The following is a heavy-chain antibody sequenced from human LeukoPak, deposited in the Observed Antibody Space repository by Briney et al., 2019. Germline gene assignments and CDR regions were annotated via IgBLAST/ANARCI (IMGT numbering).Heavy chain of an antibody. D-gene: IGHD1-7*01. CDR3: ARDYWWNYDY. CDR2: ISKDGSDK. J-gene: IGHJ4*02. CDR1: GFTFSDYA. V-gene: IGHV3-30-3*01. Sequence: GGSLRLSCAASGFTFSDYAMHWVRQAPGKGLEWVAVISKDGSDKYYPGSVRGRFTISRDNSKNTIYLQMDSLRAEDTAIYYCARDYWWNYDYWGQGTLATVSS.